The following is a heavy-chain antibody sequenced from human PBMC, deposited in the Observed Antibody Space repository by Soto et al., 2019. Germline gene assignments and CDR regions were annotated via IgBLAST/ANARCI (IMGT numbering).Heavy chain of an antibody. CDR2: ISYDGNNK. Sequence: GGSLRLSCAASGFTFSSHGMHWVRQAPGKGLECVAVISYDGNNKYYADSVKGRFTISRDNSKNTLYLQVNSLRAEDTAVYYCAKGYSGYTDYWGQGTLVTVS. CDR3: AKGYSGYTDY. V-gene: IGHV3-30*18. D-gene: IGHD5-12*01. CDR1: GFTFSSHG. J-gene: IGHJ4*02.